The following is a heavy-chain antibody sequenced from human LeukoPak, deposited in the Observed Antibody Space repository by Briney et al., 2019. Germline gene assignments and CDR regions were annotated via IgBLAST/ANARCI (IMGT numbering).Heavy chain of an antibody. V-gene: IGHV3-7*01. D-gene: IGHD6-19*01. J-gene: IGHJ4*02. CDR2: IKQDGIEK. Sequence: PGGSLRLSCVAYGCTLSSYWMSWVRQARGKGQEREDNIKQDGIEKYYVDSVKGRFTISRDNAKNSLYLQMNSLRAEDTAVYYCARVYSSGWWPIDYWGQGTLVTVSS. CDR1: GCTLSSYW. CDR3: ARVYSSGWWPIDY.